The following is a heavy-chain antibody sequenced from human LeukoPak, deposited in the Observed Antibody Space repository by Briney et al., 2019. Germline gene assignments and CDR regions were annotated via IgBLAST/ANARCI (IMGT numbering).Heavy chain of an antibody. CDR3: AKDLPRVDSPFQH. CDR1: GFTFSSYG. V-gene: IGHV3-30*02. Sequence: PGGSLRLSCAASGFTFSSYGMHWVRQAPGKGLEWVAFIRYDGNKEDYADSVKGRFTISRDNSNNTVYVQMNSLRVEDTAVYYCAKDLPRVDSPFQHWGQGTLVAVSS. J-gene: IGHJ1*01. CDR2: IRYDGNKE. D-gene: IGHD3/OR15-3a*01.